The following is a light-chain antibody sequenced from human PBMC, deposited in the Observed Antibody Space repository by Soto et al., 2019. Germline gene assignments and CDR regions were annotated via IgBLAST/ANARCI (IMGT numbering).Light chain of an antibody. CDR2: EVS. J-gene: IGLJ1*01. CDR1: SSDVGGHNY. CDR3: SSYTSSTTRV. V-gene: IGLV2-14*01. Sequence: QSALTQPASVSGSPGQSITISCTGTSSDVGGHNYFSWYQQHPGQAPKLMISEVSDRPSGVSNRFSGSKSGNTASLTISGLQAEDEADYYCSSYTSSTTRVFGTGTKVTVL.